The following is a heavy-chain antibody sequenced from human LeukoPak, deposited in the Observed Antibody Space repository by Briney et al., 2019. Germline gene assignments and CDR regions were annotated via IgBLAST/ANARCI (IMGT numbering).Heavy chain of an antibody. D-gene: IGHD2-2*01. Sequence: ASVKVSCKASGYTFTSYGISWVRQAPGQGLERMGWISAYNGNTNYAQKLQGRVTMTTDTSTSTAYMELRSLRSDDTAVYYCARGGLGYCSSTSCPTFYYYYMDVWGKGTTVTVSS. J-gene: IGHJ6*03. CDR2: ISAYNGNT. CDR1: GYTFTSYG. CDR3: ARGGLGYCSSTSCPTFYYYYMDV. V-gene: IGHV1-18*01.